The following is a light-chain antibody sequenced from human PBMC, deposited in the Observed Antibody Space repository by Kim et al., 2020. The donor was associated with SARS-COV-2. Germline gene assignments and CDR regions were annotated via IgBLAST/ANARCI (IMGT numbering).Light chain of an antibody. CDR2: AAS. J-gene: IGKJ2*01. CDR1: QSISTY. V-gene: IGKV1-39*01. Sequence: SASVGDRVTINCRASQSISTYLNWYQQKPGKAPKLLIYAASSLQSGVPSRFSGSGSGTDFTLTISSLQPDDFATYYCQQSYSTLYTFGQGTKLEI. CDR3: QQSYSTLYT.